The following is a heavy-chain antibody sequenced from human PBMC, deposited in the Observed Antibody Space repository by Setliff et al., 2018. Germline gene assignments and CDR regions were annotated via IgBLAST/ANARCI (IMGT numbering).Heavy chain of an antibody. Sequence: GGSLRLSCAASGFTFSSYAMSWVRRAPGKGLEWVAFIRYDGSNIDYIDSVKGRFTISRDNSKNTLDLHMNSLRPEDTALHYCAKDASSGSSYFDYWGQGTLVTVSS. CDR1: GFTFSSYA. CDR3: AKDASSGSSYFDY. CDR2: IRYDGSNI. V-gene: IGHV3-30*02. D-gene: IGHD3-22*01. J-gene: IGHJ4*02.